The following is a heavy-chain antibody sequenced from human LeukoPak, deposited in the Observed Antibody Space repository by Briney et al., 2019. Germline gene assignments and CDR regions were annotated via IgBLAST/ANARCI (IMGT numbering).Heavy chain of an antibody. CDR2: INWNGGST. CDR3: ARDRVAVAGKAYFDY. CDR1: GFTFDDYG. J-gene: IGHJ4*02. D-gene: IGHD6-19*01. V-gene: IGHV3-20*04. Sequence: GGSLRLSCAASGFTFDDYGMSWVRQAPGNGLEWVSGINWNGGSTGYADSVKGRFTISRDNAKNSLYLQMNSLRAEDTAFYYCARDRVAVAGKAYFDYWGQGTLVTVSS.